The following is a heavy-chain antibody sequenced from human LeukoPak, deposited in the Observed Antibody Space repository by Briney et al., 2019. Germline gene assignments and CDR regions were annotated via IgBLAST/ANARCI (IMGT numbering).Heavy chain of an antibody. CDR3: ARDLDVYYYDSSGAFDY. V-gene: IGHV3-23*01. CDR1: GFTFSSYA. CDR2: ISADGGGT. Sequence: GGSLRLSCVVSGFTFSSYAMSWVRQAPGKGLEWVSGISADGGGTFYADSGKSRFTISRDNAKNSLYLQMNSLRAEDTAVYYCARDLDVYYYDSSGAFDYWGQGTLVTVSS. D-gene: IGHD3-22*01. J-gene: IGHJ4*02.